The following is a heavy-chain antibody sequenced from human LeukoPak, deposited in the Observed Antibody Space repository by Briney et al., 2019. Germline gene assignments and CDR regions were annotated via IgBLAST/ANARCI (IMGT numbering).Heavy chain of an antibody. D-gene: IGHD4-23*01. Sequence: GGSLRLSCAASGFTFDNYGLSWVRPAPGKGREWVSGINWNGGSIGYADSVKGRFAISRDNAKNSLYLQMNSLRAEDTAVYYCARDYGGNSPFDYWGQGTLVTVSS. V-gene: IGHV3-20*04. J-gene: IGHJ4*02. CDR1: GFTFDNYG. CDR2: INWNGGSI. CDR3: ARDYGGNSPFDY.